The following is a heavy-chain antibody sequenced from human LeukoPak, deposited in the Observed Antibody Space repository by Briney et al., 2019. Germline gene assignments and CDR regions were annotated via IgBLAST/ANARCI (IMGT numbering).Heavy chain of an antibody. Sequence: GGSLRLSCAASGFTFSAYWMHWVRQAPGKGLVWVGRINDVGSDSTYVDSVKGRFTISRDNAKNTLYLQMNNLRAEDTAVYYCARDSNPGDSSGYYDAFDIWGQGTKVTVSS. D-gene: IGHD3-22*01. CDR3: ARDSNPGDSSGYYDAFDI. CDR2: INDVGSDS. CDR1: GFTFSAYW. V-gene: IGHV3-74*01. J-gene: IGHJ3*02.